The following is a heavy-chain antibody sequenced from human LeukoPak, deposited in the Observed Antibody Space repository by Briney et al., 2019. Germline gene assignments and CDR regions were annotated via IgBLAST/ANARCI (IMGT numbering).Heavy chain of an antibody. V-gene: IGHV3-21*01. J-gene: IGHJ4*02. Sequence: PGGSLRLSCAASGFTFSSYSMNWVRQAPGKGLEWVSSISSSSSYIYYADSVKGRFTISRDNAKNSLYLQMNSLRAEDTAVYYCARGGTYSSSWYQHFDYWGQGTLVTVSS. CDR1: GFTFSSYS. CDR2: ISSSSSYI. D-gene: IGHD6-13*01. CDR3: ARGGTYSSSWYQHFDY.